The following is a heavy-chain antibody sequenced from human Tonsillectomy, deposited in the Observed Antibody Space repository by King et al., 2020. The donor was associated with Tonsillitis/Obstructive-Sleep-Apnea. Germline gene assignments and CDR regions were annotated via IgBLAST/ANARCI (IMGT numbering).Heavy chain of an antibody. V-gene: IGHV3-30*15. Sequence: VQLVESGGGVVQPGRSLRLSCTASGFSFSAYAMNWVRQAPGKGLEWVAIISSDETNKYYADSVKGRFTISRDDSKDTLFLQMSSLIVEDTAVYYCARVCHDNEAHWFDPWGQGILVNVSS. D-gene: IGHD3-9*01. J-gene: IGHJ5*02. CDR3: ARVCHDNEAHWFDP. CDR1: GFSFSAYA. CDR2: ISSDETNK.